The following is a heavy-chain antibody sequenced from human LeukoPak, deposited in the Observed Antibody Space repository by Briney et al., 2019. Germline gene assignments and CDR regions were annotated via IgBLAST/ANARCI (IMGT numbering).Heavy chain of an antibody. CDR1: GFTFSSYW. CDR3: AREREVGATYYYMDV. Sequence: GGSLRLSCAASGFTFSSYWMSWVRQAPGKGLEWVANIKQDGSEKYYVDSVKGRFTISRDNAKNSLYLQMNSLRAEDTAVYYCAREREVGATYYYMDVWGKGTTVTVSS. V-gene: IGHV3-7*01. D-gene: IGHD1-26*01. CDR2: IKQDGSEK. J-gene: IGHJ6*03.